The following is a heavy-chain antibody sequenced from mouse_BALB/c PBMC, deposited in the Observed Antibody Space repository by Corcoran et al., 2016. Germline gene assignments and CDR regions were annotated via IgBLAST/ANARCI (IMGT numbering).Heavy chain of an antibody. CDR3: TRVPYAMDY. CDR1: GYTFTNYG. J-gene: IGHJ4*01. V-gene: IGHV9-3-1*01. D-gene: IGHD6-1*01. CDR2: INTYTGEP. Sequence: QIQLVQSGPELKKPGETVKISCKASGYTFTNYGMNWVKQAPGRGFKWMGWINTYTGEPTYTDDFKGRFAFSLETSASTAYLQINNLKTEDTATYFCTRVPYAMDYWGQGTSVTVSS.